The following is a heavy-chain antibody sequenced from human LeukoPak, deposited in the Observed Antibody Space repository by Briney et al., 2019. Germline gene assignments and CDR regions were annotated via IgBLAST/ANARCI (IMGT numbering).Heavy chain of an antibody. D-gene: IGHD4-23*01. CDR3: ALTTVVTRIDY. CDR2: IIPILGIA. V-gene: IGHV1-69*02. J-gene: IGHJ4*02. CDR1: GYTFTSYY. Sequence: SVKVSCKASGYTFTSYYIHWVRQAPGQGLEWMGRIIPILGIANYAQKFQGRVTITADKSTSTAYMELSSLRSEDTAVYYCALTTVVTRIDYWGQGTLVTVSS.